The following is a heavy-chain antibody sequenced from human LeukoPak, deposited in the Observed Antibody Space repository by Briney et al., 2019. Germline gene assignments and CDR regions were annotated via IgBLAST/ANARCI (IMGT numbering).Heavy chain of an antibody. Sequence: GGSLRLSCAVSGFNFSSYAMGWVRQAPGKGLEWVSGISASGFGTHYADSVKGRFTISRDNSKNTLYLQMNSLRAEDTAVYFCARFDGMTTLTSFDYWGQGTLVTVSS. V-gene: IGHV3-23*01. CDR3: ARFDGMTTLTSFDY. J-gene: IGHJ4*02. D-gene: IGHD3-9*01. CDR2: ISASGFGT. CDR1: GFNFSSYA.